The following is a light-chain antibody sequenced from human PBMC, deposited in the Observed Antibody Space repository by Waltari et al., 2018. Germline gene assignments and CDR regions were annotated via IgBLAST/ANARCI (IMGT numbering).Light chain of an antibody. Sequence: MTQSPAPVSVSPGEGATLSCWASQRVRNNVAWFQQKPGQAPRLLIYGASTRATGIPARFSGSGAGTDFSLTISGLQSEDFAVYYCQQYSDGYTFGQGTKLEIK. J-gene: IGKJ2*01. CDR3: QQYSDGYT. CDR1: QRVRNN. V-gene: IGKV3-15*01. CDR2: GAS.